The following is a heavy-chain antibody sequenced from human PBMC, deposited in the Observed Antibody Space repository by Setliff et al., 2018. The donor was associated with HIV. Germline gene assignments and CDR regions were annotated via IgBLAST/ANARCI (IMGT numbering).Heavy chain of an antibody. D-gene: IGHD6-13*01. CDR1: GGSISGYY. Sequence: SETLSLTCAVSGGSISGYYWSWIRQPPGKGLEWIGYITYSGSTKYNPSLKSRVTISIDTSKNQFSLKLSSVTPADTAVYYCASHAPYTSSWNAAAFDIWGQGTMVTVSS. CDR3: ASHAPYTSSWNAAAFDI. J-gene: IGHJ3*02. CDR2: ITYSGST. V-gene: IGHV4-59*01.